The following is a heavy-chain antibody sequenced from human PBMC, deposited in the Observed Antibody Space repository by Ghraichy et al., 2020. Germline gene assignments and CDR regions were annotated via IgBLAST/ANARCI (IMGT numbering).Heavy chain of an antibody. CDR3: ARGPGTYNWNSYYFDY. V-gene: IGHV1-2*02. D-gene: IGHD1-7*01. CDR2: INPNSGGT. CDR1: GYTFTGYY. J-gene: IGHJ4*02. Sequence: ASVKVSCKASGYTFTGYYMHWVRQAPGQGLEWMGWINPNSGGTNYSQKLQGRVTMTRDTSISTAYMELSRLRSDDTAVYYCARGPGTYNWNSYYFDYWGQGTLVTVSS.